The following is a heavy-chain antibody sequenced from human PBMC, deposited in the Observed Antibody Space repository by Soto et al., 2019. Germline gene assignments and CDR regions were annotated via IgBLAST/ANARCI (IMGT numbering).Heavy chain of an antibody. Sequence: ASVKVSCKASGYTFTSYDINWVRQATGQGLEWMGWMNPNSGNTGYAQKFQGRVTMTRNTSISTAYMELSSLRSEDTAVYYCARADSITIFGVVIRYGMDVWGQGTTVTAP. CDR2: MNPNSGNT. CDR3: ARADSITIFGVVIRYGMDV. V-gene: IGHV1-8*01. D-gene: IGHD3-3*01. CDR1: GYTFTSYD. J-gene: IGHJ6*02.